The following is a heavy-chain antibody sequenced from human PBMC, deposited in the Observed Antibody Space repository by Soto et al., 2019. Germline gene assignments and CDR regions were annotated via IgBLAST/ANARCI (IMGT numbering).Heavy chain of an antibody. D-gene: IGHD3-3*01. CDR3: ARNFWSGYYFRPNWFDP. CDR1: GGSISSYY. J-gene: IGHJ5*02. V-gene: IGHV4-59*01. CDR2: IYYSGST. Sequence: SETLSLTCTVSGGSISSYYWSWIRQPPGKGLEWIGYIYYSGSTNYNPSLKSRVTISVDTSKNQFSLKLSPVTAADTAVYYCARNFWSGYYFRPNWFDPWGQGTLVTVSS.